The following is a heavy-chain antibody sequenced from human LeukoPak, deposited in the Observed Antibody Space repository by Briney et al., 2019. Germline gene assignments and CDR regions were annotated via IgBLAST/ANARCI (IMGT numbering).Heavy chain of an antibody. CDR1: GFTFSDYY. J-gene: IGHJ5*02. D-gene: IGHD6-19*01. CDR3: ASYLYSSGWENWFDP. CDR2: ISSSGSTI. V-gene: IGHV3-11*01. Sequence: PGGSLRPSCAASGFTFSDYYMSWIRQAPGKGLEWVSYISSSGSTIYYADSVKGRFTISRDNAKNSLYLQMNSLRAEDTAVYYCASYLYSSGWENWFDPWGQGTLVTVSS.